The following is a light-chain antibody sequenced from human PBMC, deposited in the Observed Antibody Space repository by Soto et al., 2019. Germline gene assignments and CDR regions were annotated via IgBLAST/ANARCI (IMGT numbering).Light chain of an antibody. CDR3: CSYARGDTYV. Sequence: QSALTQPASVSGSPGQSITISCTGTSSDVGSYNFVSWYQQHPGKAPKLMIYEVTKRPSGISDRFSGSKSGNAASLTISGLQTEVEADYYCCSYARGDTYVFGTGTKLTVL. CDR1: SSDVGSYNF. V-gene: IGLV2-23*02. J-gene: IGLJ1*01. CDR2: EVT.